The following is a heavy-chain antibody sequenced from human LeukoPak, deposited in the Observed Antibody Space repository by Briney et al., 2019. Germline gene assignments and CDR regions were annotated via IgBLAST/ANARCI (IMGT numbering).Heavy chain of an antibody. CDR1: VGSFSGYY. J-gene: IGHJ4*02. Sequence: PSETLSLTCSVHVGSFSGYYWTSIRQPPGKGQELIGEIKHSGSTNNNPPLQSHVTLAEHTYNNQHAPKLRSVTAAYTAVYYCGRGHEDDYWGQGTLVTVSS. CDR2: IKHSGST. CDR3: GRGHEDDY. V-gene: IGHV4-34*01.